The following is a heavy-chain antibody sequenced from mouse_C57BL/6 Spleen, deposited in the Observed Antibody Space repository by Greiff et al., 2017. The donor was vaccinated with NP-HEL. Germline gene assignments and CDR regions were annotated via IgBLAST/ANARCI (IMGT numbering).Heavy chain of an antibody. V-gene: IGHV1-82*01. CDR2: IYPGDGDT. J-gene: IGHJ4*01. D-gene: IGHD2-3*01. CDR3: ARWLLPYAMDY. Sequence: QVQLQQSGPELVKPGASVKISCKASGYAFSSSWMNWVKQRPGKGLEWIGRIYPGDGDTNYNGKFKGKATLTADKSSSTAYMQRSSLTSEDSAVYFCARWLLPYAMDYWGQGTSVTVSS. CDR1: GYAFSSSW.